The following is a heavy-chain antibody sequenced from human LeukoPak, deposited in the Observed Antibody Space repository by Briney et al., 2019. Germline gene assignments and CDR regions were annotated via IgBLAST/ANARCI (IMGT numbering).Heavy chain of an antibody. CDR3: ARDDRATHDY. CDR1: GYIFTAYY. Sequence: ASVKVSCKASGYIFTAYYLHWVRHAPGLGLEWVGWINPNNGGAMYVQKFQGRLTMTLDTSISTLYMELSSLTSDDTAVYYCARDDRATHDYWGQGTLVTVSS. J-gene: IGHJ4*02. CDR2: INPNNGGA. V-gene: IGHV1-2*02.